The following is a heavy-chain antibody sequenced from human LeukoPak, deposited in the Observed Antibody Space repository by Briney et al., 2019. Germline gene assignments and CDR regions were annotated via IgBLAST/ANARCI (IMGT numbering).Heavy chain of an antibody. V-gene: IGHV3-21*01. Sequence: PGGSLRLSCAASGFTFSSYSMNWVRQAPGKGLEWVSSISSSSSYIYYADSVKGRFTISRDNAKNSLYLQMNSLRAENTAVYYCARGEGYSSFYDYWGQGTLVTVSS. CDR2: ISSSSSYI. CDR3: ARGEGYSSFYDY. CDR1: GFTFSSYS. D-gene: IGHD6-13*01. J-gene: IGHJ4*02.